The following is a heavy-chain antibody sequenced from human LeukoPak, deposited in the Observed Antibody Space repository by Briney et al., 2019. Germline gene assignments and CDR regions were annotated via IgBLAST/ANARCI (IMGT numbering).Heavy chain of an antibody. Sequence: AASVKVSCKASRYTLTSYYIHSVRQAPGQRLEWMGTIKPSSGITNYTQKFRGTVTMTRDTSPSTVYMELSSLRSEDTAVYYCARDEVGAPPVPPGGGGDYWGQGTLVTVSS. D-gene: IGHD1-26*01. J-gene: IGHJ4*02. CDR3: ARDEVGAPPVPPGGGGDY. CDR1: RYTLTSYY. V-gene: IGHV1-46*01. CDR2: IKPSSGIT.